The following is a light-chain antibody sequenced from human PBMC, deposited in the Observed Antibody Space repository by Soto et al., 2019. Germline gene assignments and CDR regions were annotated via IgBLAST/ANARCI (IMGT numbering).Light chain of an antibody. CDR3: SSYTSSSPYV. V-gene: IGLV2-14*01. J-gene: IGLJ1*01. CDR1: SSDVGGYNY. CDR2: EVS. Sequence: QSALTQPASVSGSPGQSITISCTGTSSDVGGYNYVSWYQQHPGKAPKLMIYEVSNRPSGVSNRFSGSKSGNTASLTISGLQAEDEADYYCSSYTSSSPYVFGTGTNPPVL.